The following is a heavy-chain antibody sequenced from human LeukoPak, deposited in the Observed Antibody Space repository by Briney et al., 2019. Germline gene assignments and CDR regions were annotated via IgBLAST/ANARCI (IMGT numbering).Heavy chain of an antibody. CDR3: ANSNTALFDPYDY. CDR1: GFTFSSYA. CDR2: SSGSGGST. J-gene: IGHJ4*02. V-gene: IGHV3-23*01. Sequence: PGGSLRLSCAASGFTFSSYAMSWVRQAPGKGLEWVSVSSGSGGSTYYADSVKGRFTISRDNSKNTLYLQMNSLRAEDTAVYYCANSNTALFDPYDYWGQGTLVTVSS. D-gene: IGHD5-18*01.